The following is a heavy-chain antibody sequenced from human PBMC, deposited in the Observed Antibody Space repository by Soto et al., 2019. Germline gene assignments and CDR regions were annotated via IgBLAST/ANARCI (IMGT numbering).Heavy chain of an antibody. CDR3: ARSRYSSSWYEGFDI. V-gene: IGHV1-69*12. CDR2: IIPIFGTA. CDR1: GGTFSSYA. J-gene: IGHJ3*02. D-gene: IGHD6-13*01. Sequence: QVQLVQSGAEVKKPGSSVKVSCKASGGTFSSYAISWVRQAPGQGLEWMGGIIPIFGTANYAQKFQGRVTITADESXXTAYRELSSLRSEDTAVYYCARSRYSSSWYEGFDIWGQGTMVTVSS.